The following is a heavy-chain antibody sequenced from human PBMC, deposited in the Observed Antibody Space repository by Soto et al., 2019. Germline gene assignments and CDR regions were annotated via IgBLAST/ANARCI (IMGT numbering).Heavy chain of an antibody. CDR3: AREDYYDTGYYVV. V-gene: IGHV4-4*07. J-gene: IGHJ4*02. CDR1: GRSMSGYY. CDR2: IYTSGTT. D-gene: IGHD3-9*01. Sequence: QVQLQESGPGVVKASETLSLTCTVSGRSMSGYYWSWIRQPAGERLEWIGRIYTSGTTDFNPSLKGRVTMSVDTSKNQFSLTLTSVTAADTALYYCAREDYYDTGYYVVWGQGTQVTVSS.